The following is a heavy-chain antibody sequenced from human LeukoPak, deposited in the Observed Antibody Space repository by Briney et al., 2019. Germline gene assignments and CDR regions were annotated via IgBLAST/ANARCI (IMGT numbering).Heavy chain of an antibody. CDR3: ARDQGTATIDY. CDR2: IWYDGSNK. J-gene: IGHJ4*02. V-gene: IGHV3-33*08. Sequence: GGSLRLSCAASGFTFSSYAMSWVRQAPGKGLEWVAVIWYDGSNKYYADSVKGRFTISRDNSKNTLYLQMNSLRAEDTAVYYCARDQGTATIDYWGQGTLVTVSS. CDR1: GFTFSSYA. D-gene: IGHD5-12*01.